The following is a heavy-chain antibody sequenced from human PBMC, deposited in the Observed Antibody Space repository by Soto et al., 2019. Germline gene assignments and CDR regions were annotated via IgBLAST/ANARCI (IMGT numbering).Heavy chain of an antibody. CDR2: MSHSGGT. Sequence: SETLSLTCAVYGGFVTSGSYYWSWIRQPPGKGLEWIGEMSHSGGTHFNPSLKSRVTISVDTSKNQFTLKMSSVTAADTALYYCARVERGTATTVVDAFDIWGPGKMVTV. J-gene: IGHJ3*02. CDR3: ARVERGTATTVVDAFDI. CDR1: GGFVTSGSYY. D-gene: IGHD1-1*01. V-gene: IGHV4-34*01.